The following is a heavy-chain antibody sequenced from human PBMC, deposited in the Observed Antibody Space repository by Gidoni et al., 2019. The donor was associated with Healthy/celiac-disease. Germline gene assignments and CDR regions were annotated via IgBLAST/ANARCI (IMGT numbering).Heavy chain of an antibody. D-gene: IGHD3-3*01. V-gene: IGHV4-34*01. CDR1: GGSFSGYY. CDR3: ARGLYYDFWSGSQLVI. CDR2: ITHSGST. J-gene: IGHJ3*02. Sequence: QVQLQQWGAGLLQPSETLSLTCAVYGGSFSGYYWSWIRQPPGKGLEWIGEITHSGSTNYNPSLKSRVTISVDTSKNQFSLKLSSVTAADTAVYYCARGLYYDFWSGSQLVIWGQGTMVTVSS.